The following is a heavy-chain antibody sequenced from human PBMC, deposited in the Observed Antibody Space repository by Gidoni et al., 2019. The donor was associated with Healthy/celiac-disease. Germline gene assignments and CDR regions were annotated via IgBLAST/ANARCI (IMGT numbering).Heavy chain of an antibody. CDR2: ISYDGSNK. CDR1: GFTLRSHG. CDR3: AKVSGHHMTTDNWFDP. Sequence: QVQLVESGGGVVQPGRSLRLSCAASGFTLRSHGMHWVRQAPGKGLEWVAVISYDGSNKYYADSVKGRFTISRDNSKNTLYLQMNSLRAEDTAVYYCAKVSGHHMTTDNWFDPWGQGTLVTVSS. D-gene: IGHD4-17*01. J-gene: IGHJ5*02. V-gene: IGHV3-30*18.